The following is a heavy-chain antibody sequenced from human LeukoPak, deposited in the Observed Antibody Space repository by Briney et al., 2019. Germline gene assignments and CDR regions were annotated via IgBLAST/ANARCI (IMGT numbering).Heavy chain of an antibody. D-gene: IGHD5-18*01. J-gene: IGHJ4*02. V-gene: IGHV1-8*01. CDR1: GYTFTSYD. Sequence: VASVKVSCKASGYTFTSYDINWVRQAIGQGLEWMGWMNPNSGNTGYAQKFQGRVTMTRNTSISTAYMELSSLRSEDTAVYYCARGRIQLWFLLYWGQGTLVTVSS. CDR3: ARGRIQLWFLLY. CDR2: MNPNSGNT.